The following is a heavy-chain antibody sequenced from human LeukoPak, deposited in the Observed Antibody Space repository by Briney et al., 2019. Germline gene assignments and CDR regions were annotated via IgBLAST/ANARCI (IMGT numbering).Heavy chain of an antibody. J-gene: IGHJ4*02. Sequence: GGSLRLSCAASGFTVSSNYMSWVRQAPGKGLEWVSVIYSGGSTYYADSAKGRFTISRDNSKNTLYLQMNSLRAEDTAVYYCARDGGYCSGGSCFDYWGQGTLVTVSS. CDR3: ARDGGYCSGGSCFDY. D-gene: IGHD2-15*01. CDR1: GFTVSSNY. V-gene: IGHV3-53*05. CDR2: IYSGGST.